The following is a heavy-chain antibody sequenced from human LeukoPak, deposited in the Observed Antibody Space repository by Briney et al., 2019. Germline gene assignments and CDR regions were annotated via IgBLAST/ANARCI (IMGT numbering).Heavy chain of an antibody. J-gene: IGHJ6*02. D-gene: IGHD4-17*01. CDR1: GFTFSSYG. Sequence: GGFLRLSCAASGFTFSSYGMHWVRQAPGKGLEWVAVIWYDGSNKYYADSVKGRFTISRDNSKNTLYLQMNSLRAEDTAVYYCARDLLSTVTTSHYGMDVWGQGTTVTVSS. V-gene: IGHV3-33*01. CDR2: IWYDGSNK. CDR3: ARDLLSTVTTSHYGMDV.